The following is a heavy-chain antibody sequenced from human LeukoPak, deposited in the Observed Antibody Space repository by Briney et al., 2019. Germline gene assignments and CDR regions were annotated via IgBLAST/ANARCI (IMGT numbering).Heavy chain of an antibody. V-gene: IGHV3-48*04. Sequence: SGGSLRLSCAASGFTFSSYSMNWVRQAPGKGLEWVSYISSSSSTIYYADSVKGRFTISRDNAKNSLYLQMNSLRAEDTAVNYCARDREVVAAPIHPWGQGTLVTVSS. CDR2: ISSSSSTI. CDR1: GFTFSSYS. D-gene: IGHD2-15*01. CDR3: ARDREVVAAPIHP. J-gene: IGHJ5*02.